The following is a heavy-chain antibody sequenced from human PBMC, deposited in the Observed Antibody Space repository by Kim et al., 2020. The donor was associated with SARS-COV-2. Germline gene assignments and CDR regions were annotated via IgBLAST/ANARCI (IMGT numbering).Heavy chain of an antibody. J-gene: IGHJ4*02. Sequence: GESLKISCKGSGYSFTSYWISWVRQMPGKGLEWMGRIDPSDSYTNYSPSFQGHVTISADKSISTAYLQWSSLKASDTAMYYCARGFQEDGYNWLGDVYYFDYWGQGTLVTVSS. CDR2: IDPSDSYT. D-gene: IGHD5-12*01. CDR1: GYSFTSYW. V-gene: IGHV5-10-1*01. CDR3: ARGFQEDGYNWLGDVYYFDY.